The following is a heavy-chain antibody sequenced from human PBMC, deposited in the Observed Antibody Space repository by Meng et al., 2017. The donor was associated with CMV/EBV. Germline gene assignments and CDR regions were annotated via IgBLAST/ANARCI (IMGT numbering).Heavy chain of an antibody. D-gene: IGHD3-16*01. CDR2: ISAYNGTT. Sequence: QVQLVESWAEVEEPGAPVNVSLKVSGYTFPMHGIRWVRQDPGEWLGWMGWISAYNGTTNSAQKIQGRATMTTDTSTSTALMELRSLRSDDTAVYYCARVGGGNWFDPWGQGTLVTVSS. V-gene: IGHV1-18*01. J-gene: IGHJ5*02. CDR1: GYTFPMHG. CDR3: ARVGGGNWFDP.